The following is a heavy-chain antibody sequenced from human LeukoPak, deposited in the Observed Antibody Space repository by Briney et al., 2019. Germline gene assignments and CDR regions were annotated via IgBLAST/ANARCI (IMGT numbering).Heavy chain of an antibody. CDR3: ASMSSGYYYATDY. CDR1: GFTFSSYA. V-gene: IGHV3-23*01. Sequence: GGSLRLSCAASGFTFSSYAMSWVRQAPGKGLEWVSAISGSGGSTYYADSVKGRFTISRDNAKNSLYLQMNSLRAEDTAVYYCASMSSGYYYATDYWGQGTLVTVSS. J-gene: IGHJ4*02. CDR2: ISGSGGST. D-gene: IGHD3-22*01.